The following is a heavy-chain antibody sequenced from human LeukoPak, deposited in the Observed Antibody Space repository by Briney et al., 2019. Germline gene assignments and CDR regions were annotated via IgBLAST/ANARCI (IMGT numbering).Heavy chain of an antibody. D-gene: IGHD1-14*01. J-gene: IGHJ3*02. CDR1: GYTFSSYG. CDR3: TRDLGII. Sequence: GASVKVSCKACGYTFSSYGISLVRQAPGQGLEWMGWISANNGNTNYAQKLQGGVTITTDTSTSTAYMELRSLRSDDTAVYYCTRDLGIIWGQGTMVTVSS. V-gene: IGHV1-18*01. CDR2: ISANNGNT.